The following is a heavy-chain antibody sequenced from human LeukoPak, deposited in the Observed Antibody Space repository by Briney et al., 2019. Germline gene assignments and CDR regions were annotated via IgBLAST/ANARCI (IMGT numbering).Heavy chain of an antibody. J-gene: IGHJ5*02. Sequence: ASVKVSCKASGGTFSSYAISWVRQAPGQGLEWMGGIIPIFGTANYAQKFQGRVTITADESTSTAYMELGSLRSEDTAVYYCARASQYCSSTSCYRFDPWGQGTLVTVSS. CDR1: GGTFSSYA. CDR2: IIPIFGTA. CDR3: ARASQYCSSTSCYRFDP. D-gene: IGHD2-2*01. V-gene: IGHV1-69*13.